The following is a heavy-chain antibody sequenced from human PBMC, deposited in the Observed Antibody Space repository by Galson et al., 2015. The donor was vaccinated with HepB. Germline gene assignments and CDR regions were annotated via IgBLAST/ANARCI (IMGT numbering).Heavy chain of an antibody. CDR1: GFIFKNFA. J-gene: IGHJ4*02. CDR2: VSGGGDAT. D-gene: IGHD1-7*01. Sequence: SLRLSCAVSGFIFKNFAMTWVRRAPGKGLEWVSLVSGGGDATFYADSVKGRFTISRDNSRNTLILQTNSLRVDDTAVYYCAREWSVSGTLRPYFDYWGQGTLVTVSS. CDR3: AREWSVSGTLRPYFDY. V-gene: IGHV3-23*01.